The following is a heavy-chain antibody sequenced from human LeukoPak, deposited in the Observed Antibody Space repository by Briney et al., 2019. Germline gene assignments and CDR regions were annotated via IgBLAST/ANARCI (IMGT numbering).Heavy chain of an antibody. CDR2: IWYDGSNK. J-gene: IGHJ4*02. CDR1: GFTFSSYG. Sequence: GGSLGLSCAASGFTFSSYGMHWVRQAPGKGLEWVAVIWYDGSNKYYADSVKGRFTISRDNSKNTLYLQMNSLRAEDTAVYYCAKDLVAAAEAADYWGQGTLVTVSS. V-gene: IGHV3-33*06. CDR3: AKDLVAAAEAADY. D-gene: IGHD6-13*01.